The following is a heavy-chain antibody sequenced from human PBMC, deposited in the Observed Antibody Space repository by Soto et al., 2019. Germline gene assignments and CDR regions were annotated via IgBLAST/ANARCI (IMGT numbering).Heavy chain of an antibody. Sequence: GGSLRLPCAASGFTFSSYEMNWVRQAPGKGLEWVSYISSSGSTIYYADSVKGRFTISRDNAKNSLYLQMNSLRAEDTAVYYCARGFIAARAFDIWGQGTMVTVSS. CDR2: ISSSGSTI. D-gene: IGHD6-6*01. V-gene: IGHV3-48*03. J-gene: IGHJ3*02. CDR1: GFTFSSYE. CDR3: ARGFIAARAFDI.